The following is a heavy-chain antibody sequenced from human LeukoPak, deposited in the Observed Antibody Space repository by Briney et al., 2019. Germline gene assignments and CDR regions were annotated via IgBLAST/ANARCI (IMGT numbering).Heavy chain of an antibody. CDR1: GFTFSSYG. V-gene: IGHV3-30*03. J-gene: IGHJ6*03. CDR3: ARNYYYMDV. CDR2: ISYDGSNK. Sequence: PGGSLRLSCAASGFTFSSYGMHWVRQAPGKGLEWVAVISYDGSNKYYADSVKGRFTISRDNSKNTLYLQMNSLRAEDTAVYHCARNYYYMDVWGKGTTVTVSS.